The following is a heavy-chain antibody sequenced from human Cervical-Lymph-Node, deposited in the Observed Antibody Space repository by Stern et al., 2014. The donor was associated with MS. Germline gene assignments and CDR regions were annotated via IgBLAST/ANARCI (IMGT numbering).Heavy chain of an antibody. D-gene: IGHD6-13*01. CDR1: GDTFNNFD. V-gene: IGHV1-69*01. Sequence: VQLVQSGAEGKKPGSSVKVSCKASGDTFNNFDIGWVRQAPGQGPEWLGGITPLFGTANCAQRLQDRVTFTADESTSTTYMELSRLRSEDTAIYYCARHQGGVAAFWGQGTLVTVSS. CDR3: ARHQGGVAAF. J-gene: IGHJ4*02. CDR2: ITPLFGTA.